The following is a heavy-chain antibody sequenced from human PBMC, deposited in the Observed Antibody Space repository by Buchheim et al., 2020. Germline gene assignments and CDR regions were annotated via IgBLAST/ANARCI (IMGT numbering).Heavy chain of an antibody. Sequence: VQLVESGGGVVQPGRSLRLSCTASGFTFSSYAMHWVRQAPGKGLEWVAVIWYDGSHKYYADSVKGRFTISRDNSKNTLYLQMNSLSAEDTAVYYCARDRTYGSYYYIDVWGKGTT. CDR2: IWYDGSHK. V-gene: IGHV3-33*01. CDR3: ARDRTYGSYYYIDV. J-gene: IGHJ6*03. D-gene: IGHD4-17*01. CDR1: GFTFSSYA.